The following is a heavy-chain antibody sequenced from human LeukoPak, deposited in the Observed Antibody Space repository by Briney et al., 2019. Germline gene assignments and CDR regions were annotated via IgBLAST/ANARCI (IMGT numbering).Heavy chain of an antibody. CDR2: ISSSSSYI. CDR3: ARDPYSAAISDY. CDR1: GFTFSSYS. Sequence: GGSLRLSCAASGFTFSSYSMNWVRQAPGKGLEWVSSISSSSSYIYYADSVKGRFTISRDNAKNSLYLQMDSLRAEDTAVYYCARDPYSAAISDYWGQGTLVTVSS. V-gene: IGHV3-21*01. J-gene: IGHJ4*02. D-gene: IGHD2-2*02.